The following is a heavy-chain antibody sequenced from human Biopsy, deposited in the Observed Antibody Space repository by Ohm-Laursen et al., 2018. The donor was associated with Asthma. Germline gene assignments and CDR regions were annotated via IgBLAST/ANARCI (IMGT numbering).Heavy chain of an antibody. CDR2: ISYSGST. D-gene: IGHD5-18*01. CDR1: GGSVSSGSHY. Sequence: PSDTLSLTCTVSGGSVSSGSHYWSWIRQPPGKGLEWIGYISYSGSTNYNPSLKSRVTISVDTSKNQFSLKLSSVTAADTAVYYCARDLVDSAMDYFDYWGQGTLVTVSS. CDR3: ARDLVDSAMDYFDY. V-gene: IGHV4-61*01. J-gene: IGHJ4*02.